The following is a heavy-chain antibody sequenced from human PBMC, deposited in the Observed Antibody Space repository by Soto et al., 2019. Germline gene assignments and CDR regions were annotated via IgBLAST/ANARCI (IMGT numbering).Heavy chain of an antibody. V-gene: IGHV3-21*04. CDR2: ISHTGDYI. CDR3: AGGQLHGD. CDR1: GFAFRIYT. Sequence: GSLRLSCEGSGFAFRIYTMSWVRHAPGKGPEWVASISHTGDYIFYAAPVKGRFAISRDNAKDSVYFQMNRLGAEDTAMYYWAGGQLHGDLGQGSLVTVSS. D-gene: IGHD1-1*01. J-gene: IGHJ4*02.